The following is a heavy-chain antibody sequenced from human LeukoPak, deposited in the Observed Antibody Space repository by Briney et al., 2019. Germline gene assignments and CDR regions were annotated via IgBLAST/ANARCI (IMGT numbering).Heavy chain of an antibody. Sequence: GGSLRLSCAASGFTVSSNYMSWVRQAPGKGLEWVSVIYSGGSTYYADSVKGRFTISRDNSKNTLYLQMNSLRAEDTAVYYCARAGSNSYGVHFDYWGQGTLVTVSS. V-gene: IGHV3-53*01. D-gene: IGHD5-18*01. CDR2: IYSGGST. CDR3: ARAGSNSYGVHFDY. J-gene: IGHJ4*02. CDR1: GFTVSSNY.